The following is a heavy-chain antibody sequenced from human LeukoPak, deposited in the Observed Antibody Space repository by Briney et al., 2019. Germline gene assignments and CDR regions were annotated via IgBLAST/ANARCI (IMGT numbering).Heavy chain of an antibody. CDR2: INPDTGGT. CDR3: ARDGNFDY. Sequence: ASVKVSCKASGYTFSDYYIHWVRQAPGQGLEWMGWINPDTGGTNYAQKFQGRVTVTRDTSINTAYMELSSLRSDDTAVYYCARDGNFDYWGQGTLVTVSS. CDR1: GYTFSDYY. J-gene: IGHJ4*02. V-gene: IGHV1-2*02. D-gene: IGHD1-26*01.